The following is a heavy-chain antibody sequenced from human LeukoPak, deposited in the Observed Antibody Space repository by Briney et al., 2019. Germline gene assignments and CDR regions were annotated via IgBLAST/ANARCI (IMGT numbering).Heavy chain of an antibody. D-gene: IGHD4-23*01. J-gene: IGHJ4*02. CDR3: ARLEEPTVATGYYFDY. V-gene: IGHV5-51*01. Sequence: GESLKISCKGSGYSFTSYWIGWVRQMPGKGLEWMGIIYPGDSDTRYSPSFQGRVTISADKSISTAYLQWSSLKASDTAMYYCARLEEPTVATGYYFDYWGQGTLVTVSS. CDR2: IYPGDSDT. CDR1: GYSFTSYW.